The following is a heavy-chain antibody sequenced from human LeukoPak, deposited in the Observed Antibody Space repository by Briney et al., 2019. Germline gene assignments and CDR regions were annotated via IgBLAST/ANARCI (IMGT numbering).Heavy chain of an antibody. V-gene: IGHV4-39*07. CDR1: GGSISSSSYY. Sequence: SETLSLTCTVSGGSISSSSYYWGWIRQPPGKGLEWSGSSYYSGSTYYNPSLKSRVTISVDTSKNQFSLKLSSVTAADTAVYYCAKTAMVNSFDYWGQGTLVTVSS. CDR3: AKTAMVNSFDY. CDR2: SYYSGST. D-gene: IGHD5-18*01. J-gene: IGHJ4*02.